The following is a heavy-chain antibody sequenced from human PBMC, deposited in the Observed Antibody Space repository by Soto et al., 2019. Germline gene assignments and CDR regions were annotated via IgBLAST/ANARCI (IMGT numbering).Heavy chain of an antibody. Sequence: GGSLRLSCAASGFTVSSNYMSWVRQAPGKGLEWVSVIFSGGSTYYADSVKGRFTISRDNSKNTLYLQMNSLRAEDTAVYYCARDLGYSSGWFDYWGQGTLVTVSS. V-gene: IGHV3-66*01. CDR2: IFSGGST. J-gene: IGHJ4*02. CDR3: ARDLGYSSGWFDY. CDR1: GFTVSSNY. D-gene: IGHD6-19*01.